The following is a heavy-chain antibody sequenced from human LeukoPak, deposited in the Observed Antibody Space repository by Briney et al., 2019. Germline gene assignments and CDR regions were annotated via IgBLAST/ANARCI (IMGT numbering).Heavy chain of an antibody. D-gene: IGHD5-18*01. CDR3: ARGGYSYGFDY. CDR1: GGSISSYY. J-gene: IGHJ4*02. V-gene: IGHV4-59*01. Sequence: SETLSLTCTVSGGSISSYYWSWIRQPPGKGLEWIGYIYYSGSTNYNPSLKSRVTISVDTSKNQFSLKLSSVTAADTAAYYCARGGYSYGFDYSGQGTLVTVSS. CDR2: IYYSGST.